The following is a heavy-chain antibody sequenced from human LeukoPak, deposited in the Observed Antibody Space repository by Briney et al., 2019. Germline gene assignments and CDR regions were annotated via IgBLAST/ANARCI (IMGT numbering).Heavy chain of an antibody. CDR2: IYYSGST. CDR1: GDSINGYY. D-gene: IGHD6-19*01. CDR3: ARVTTVAGSDYFDY. V-gene: IGHV4-59*01. J-gene: IGHJ4*02. Sequence: PSETLSLTCTVSGDSINGYYWNWIRQPPGKGLEWIGYIYYSGSTNYNPSLKSRVTISVDTSKNHFSLKLSSVTAADTAAYYCARVTTVAGSDYFDYWGQGTPVTVSS.